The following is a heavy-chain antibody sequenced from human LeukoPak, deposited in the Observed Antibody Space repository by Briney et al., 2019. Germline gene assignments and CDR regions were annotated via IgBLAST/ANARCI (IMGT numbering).Heavy chain of an antibody. CDR2: IKQNGGEK. J-gene: IGHJ6*03. Sequence: PGGSLRLSCAASGFTFSSYYMSWVRQAPGQGLEWLAKIKQNGGEKYYVDSVKGRFTITRDNAKDSLYMQMNSLRAEDTAVHFCARFRRAKRQNRHYFYYYMDVWGKGTTVTVSS. CDR3: ARFRRAKRQNRHYFYYYMDV. D-gene: IGHD1-14*01. CDR1: GFTFSSYY. V-gene: IGHV3-7*01.